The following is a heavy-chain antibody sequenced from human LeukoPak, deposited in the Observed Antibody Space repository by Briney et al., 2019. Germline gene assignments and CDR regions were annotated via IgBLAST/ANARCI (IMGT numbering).Heavy chain of an antibody. CDR3: ARGRVGYCSSTSCYKRSWFDP. CDR2: IYYSGST. D-gene: IGHD2-2*02. CDR1: GGSISSGDYY. J-gene: IGHJ5*02. Sequence: SSETLSLTCTVSGGSISSGDYYWSWIRQPPGKGLEWIGYIYYSGSTNYNPSLKSRVTISVDTSKNQFSLKLSSVTAADTAAYYCARGRVGYCSSTSCYKRSWFDPWGQGTLVTVSS. V-gene: IGHV4-30-4*01.